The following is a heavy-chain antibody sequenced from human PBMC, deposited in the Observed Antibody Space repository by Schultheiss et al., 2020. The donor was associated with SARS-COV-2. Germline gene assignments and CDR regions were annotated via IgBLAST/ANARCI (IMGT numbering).Heavy chain of an antibody. CDR1: GGSFSGYY. D-gene: IGHD3-9*01. V-gene: IGHV4-34*01. J-gene: IGHJ5*02. CDR2: INHSGST. Sequence: SQTLSLTCAVYGGSFSGYYWSWIRQPPGKGLEWIGEINHSGSTNYNPSLKSRVTISVDMSNNQFSMRLRSVAAADTAIYYCARRRYFDWFDPWGQGTLVTVSS. CDR3: ARRRYFDWFDP.